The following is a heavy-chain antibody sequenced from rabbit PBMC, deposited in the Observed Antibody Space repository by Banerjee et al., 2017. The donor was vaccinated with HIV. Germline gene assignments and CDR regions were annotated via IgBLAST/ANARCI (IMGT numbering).Heavy chain of an antibody. CDR2: IITSSGSI. Sequence: QQLEESGGDLVKPGASLTLTCKASGIDLSSYHYMCWVRQAPGKGLESVACIITSSGSIWYASWVNGRFTISKTSSTTVTLQMTSLTAADTATYFCARGDVGYAGWGYAPMDLWGPGTLVTVS. CDR1: GIDLSSYHY. V-gene: IGHV1S40*01. CDR3: ARGDVGYAGWGYAPMDL. J-gene: IGHJ6*01. D-gene: IGHD4-2*01.